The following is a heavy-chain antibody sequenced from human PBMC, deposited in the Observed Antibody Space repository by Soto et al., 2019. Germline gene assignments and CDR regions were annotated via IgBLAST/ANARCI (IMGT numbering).Heavy chain of an antibody. CDR2: INHSGST. D-gene: IGHD3-10*01. V-gene: IGHV4-34*01. J-gene: IGHJ6*02. Sequence: QVQLQQWGAGLLKPSETLSLTCAVYGGSFSGYYWSGIRKPPGRGLEWIGEINHSGSTNYNPSLKSRVTISVETSKNQFSLKLSSVTAADTAVYYCARAPTGRVRGTGGTTRDYGMDVWGQGTTVTVSS. CDR1: GGSFSGYY. CDR3: ARAPTGRVRGTGGTTRDYGMDV.